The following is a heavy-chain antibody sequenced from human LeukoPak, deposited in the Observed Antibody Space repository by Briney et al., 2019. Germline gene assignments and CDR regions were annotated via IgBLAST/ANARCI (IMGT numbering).Heavy chain of an antibody. CDR3: ARDRTVVVVVAATQAHWFDP. CDR1: GDSISSSSYY. J-gene: IGHJ5*02. Sequence: SETLSLTCTVSGDSISSSSYYWGWIRQPPGKGLEWIGSFSYSGSTYYNPSLKSRVTISVDTSKNQFSLKLSSVTAADTAVYYCARDRTVVVVVAATQAHWFDPWGQGTLVTVSA. CDR2: FSYSGST. D-gene: IGHD2-15*01. V-gene: IGHV4-39*07.